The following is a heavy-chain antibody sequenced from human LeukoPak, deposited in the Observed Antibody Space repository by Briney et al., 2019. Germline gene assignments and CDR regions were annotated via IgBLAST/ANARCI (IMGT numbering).Heavy chain of an antibody. CDR1: GFTFSSYA. V-gene: IGHV3-23*01. J-gene: IGHJ4*02. CDR2: ISGSGGST. CDR3: AKTGFEGGSSWPHFDY. D-gene: IGHD6-13*01. Sequence: GGSLRLSCAASGFTFSSYAMSWVRQAPGKGLEWVSAISGSGGSTYYADSVKGRFTISRDNSKNTLYLQMNSLRAEDTAVYYCAKTGFEGGSSWPHFDYWGQGNLVTVSS.